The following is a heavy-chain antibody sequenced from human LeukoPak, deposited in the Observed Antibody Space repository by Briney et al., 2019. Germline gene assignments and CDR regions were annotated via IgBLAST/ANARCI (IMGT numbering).Heavy chain of an antibody. CDR3: ARQRYSYGQDY. J-gene: IGHJ4*02. V-gene: IGHV4-59*08. CDR2: IYYSGST. CDR1: GGSISSYY. D-gene: IGHD5-18*01. Sequence: SETLSLTCTVSGGSISSYYWSWIRQPPGKGLEWIGYIYYSGSTNYNPSLKSRVTISVDTSKNQFSLKLSSVTAADTAVYYCARQRYSYGQDYWGQGTLVTVSS.